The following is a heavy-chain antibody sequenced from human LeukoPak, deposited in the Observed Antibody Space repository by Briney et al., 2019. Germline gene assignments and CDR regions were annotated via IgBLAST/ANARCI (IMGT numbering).Heavy chain of an antibody. CDR2: ISSVSSYI. CDR3: ARDRADPDYGDYVFGY. D-gene: IGHD4-17*01. Sequence: GGSLRLSCAASGFTFSSYRMNWVRQAPGKGLEWVSSISSVSSYIYYADSLKGRFTISRDNAKNSLYLQMNSLRAEDTAVYYCARDRADPDYGDYVFGYWGQGTLVTVSS. V-gene: IGHV3-21*01. CDR1: GFTFSSYR. J-gene: IGHJ4*02.